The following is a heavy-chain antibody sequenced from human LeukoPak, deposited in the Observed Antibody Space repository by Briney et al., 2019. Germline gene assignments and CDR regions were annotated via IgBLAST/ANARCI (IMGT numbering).Heavy chain of an antibody. CDR3: ARGGERPNFYGDCFDY. V-gene: IGHV3-7*01. J-gene: IGHJ4*02. CDR2: IKQDGSEK. CDR1: GFTFSSYW. Sequence: GGSLRLSCAASGFTFSSYWMSWVRQAPGKGLEWVANIKQDGSEKYYVDSVKGRFTISRDNAKNSLYLQMNSLRAEDTAVYYCARGGERPNFYGDCFDYWGQGTLVTVSP. D-gene: IGHD4-17*01.